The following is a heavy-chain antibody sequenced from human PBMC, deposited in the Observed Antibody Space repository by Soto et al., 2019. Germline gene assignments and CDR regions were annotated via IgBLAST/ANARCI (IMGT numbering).Heavy chain of an antibody. J-gene: IGHJ4*02. CDR3: ARGVADYYDSSGYYCDY. V-gene: IGHV1-46*01. Sequence: ASVKVSCKASGYTFTSYYMHWVRQAPGQGLEWMGIINPSGGSTSYAQKFQGRVTMTRDTSTSTVYMELSSLRSEDTAVYYCARGVADYYDSSGYYCDYWGQGTLVTVSS. CDR1: GYTFTSYY. CDR2: INPSGGST. D-gene: IGHD3-22*01.